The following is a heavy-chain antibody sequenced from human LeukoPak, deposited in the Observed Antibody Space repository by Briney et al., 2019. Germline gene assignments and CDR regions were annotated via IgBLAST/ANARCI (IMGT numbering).Heavy chain of an antibody. Sequence: SETLSLTCTVSGGSISSSSYYWGWIRQPPGKGLEWIGSIYYSGSTYYNPSLKSRVTISVDTSKNQFSLKLSSVTAADTAVYYCAGDTRGGVYSTFNWFDPWGQGTLVTVSS. CDR3: AGDTRGGVYSTFNWFDP. CDR1: GGSISSSSYY. J-gene: IGHJ5*02. CDR2: IYYSGST. V-gene: IGHV4-39*07. D-gene: IGHD5-12*01.